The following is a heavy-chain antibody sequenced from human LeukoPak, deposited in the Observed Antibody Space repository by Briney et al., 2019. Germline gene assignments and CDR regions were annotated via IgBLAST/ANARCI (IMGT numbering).Heavy chain of an antibody. CDR2: ISYDGSDK. CDR1: GFSFSRYA. D-gene: IGHD3-10*01. CDR3: ARTYYYGSGSPFDF. V-gene: IGHV3-30*01. J-gene: IGHJ4*02. Sequence: GGSLRLSCAASGFSFSRYAVQWVRQAPGRGLGCVAIISYDGSDKHYADSVKGRFTIFRDNSKNTLYLQMNSLRTEDTAVYYCARTYYYGSGSPFDFWGQGTLVTVSS.